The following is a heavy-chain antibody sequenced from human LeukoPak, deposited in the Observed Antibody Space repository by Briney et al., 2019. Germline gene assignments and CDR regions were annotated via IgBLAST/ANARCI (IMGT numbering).Heavy chain of an antibody. D-gene: IGHD5-24*01. V-gene: IGHV3-30*02. CDR2: IRYDGSNK. CDR3: AKVDGYNRGGFDY. J-gene: IGHJ4*02. CDR1: GFTFSDYY. Sequence: AGGSLRLSCAASGFTFSDYYMSWIRQAPGKGLEWVAFIRYDGSNKYYADSVKGRFTISRDNSKNTLYLQMNSLRAEDTAVYYCAKVDGYNRGGFDYWGQGTLVTVSS.